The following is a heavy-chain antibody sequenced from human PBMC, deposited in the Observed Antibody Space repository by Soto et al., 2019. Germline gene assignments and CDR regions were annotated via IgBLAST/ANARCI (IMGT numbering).Heavy chain of an antibody. CDR3: AKXXXXAS. Sequence: QVHLVESGGGVVQPGRSLRLSCTTSGFTFSSYGLHWFRQAPGRGLEWLALISNDGNKEFYADSVKGRFTVSRDNVKNKLYLXXXXXXXEDSAVYHCAKXXXXASWGQG. J-gene: IGHJ5*02. CDR1: GFTFSSYG. CDR2: ISNDGNKE. V-gene: IGHV3-30*18.